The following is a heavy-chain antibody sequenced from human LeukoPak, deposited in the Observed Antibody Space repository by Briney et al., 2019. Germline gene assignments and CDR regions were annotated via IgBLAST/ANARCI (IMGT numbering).Heavy chain of an antibody. CDR3: ARGGLWLPTDY. J-gene: IGHJ4*02. CDR1: GGSISSSSYY. CDR2: IYYSGST. Sequence: TPSETLSLTCTVSGGSISSSSYYWGWIRQPPGKGLEWIGSIYYSGSTYYNPSLKSRVTISVDTSKNQFSLKLNSVTAADTAVYYCARGGLWLPTDYWGQGTLVTVSS. V-gene: IGHV4-39*07. D-gene: IGHD5-18*01.